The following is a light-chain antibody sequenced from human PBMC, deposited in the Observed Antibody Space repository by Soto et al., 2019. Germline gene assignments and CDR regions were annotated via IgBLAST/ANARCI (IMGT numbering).Light chain of an antibody. J-gene: IGKJ4*01. CDR3: QQRSNWFLT. V-gene: IGKV3-15*01. CDR1: QSVSSN. Sequence: EIGMTQSPATLSVSPGERATLSCRASQSVSSNLAWYQQKPGQAPRLLIYGASTRATGIPARFSGSGSGTEFTLTISRLEPEDFAVYYCQQRSNWFLTFGGGTKVDI. CDR2: GAS.